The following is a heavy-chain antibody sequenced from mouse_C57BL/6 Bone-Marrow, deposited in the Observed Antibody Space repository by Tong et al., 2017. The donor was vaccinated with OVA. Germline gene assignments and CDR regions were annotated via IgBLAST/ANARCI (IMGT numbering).Heavy chain of an antibody. D-gene: IGHD2-5*01. J-gene: IGHJ2*01. CDR2: INSDGGST. Sequence: EVQLQESGGGLVQPGESLKLSCESNEYEFPSHDMSWVRKTPEKRLELVAAINSDGGSTYYPDSVKGRFTISRDNAKNTLYLQMSSLKSEDTAMYYCARYSNPFDYWGQGTTLTVSS. CDR3: ARYSNPFDY. CDR1: EYEFPSHD. V-gene: IGHV5-2*01.